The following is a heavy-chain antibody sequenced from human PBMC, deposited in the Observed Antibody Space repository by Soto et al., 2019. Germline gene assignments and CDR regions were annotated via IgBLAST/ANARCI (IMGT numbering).Heavy chain of an antibody. CDR2: ISGYNGNT. V-gene: IGHV1-18*01. Sequence: QVQLVQSGAEVKKPGASVKVSCNASGYTFPSYGISWVRQAPGQGLEWMGWISGYNGNTNYAQMLQGRVTMITDTSTSTAYMELRSLRSDDTAVYYCARDDCSGGSCYRPRDYWGQGTLVTVSS. CDR1: GYTFPSYG. J-gene: IGHJ4*02. D-gene: IGHD2-15*01. CDR3: ARDDCSGGSCYRPRDY.